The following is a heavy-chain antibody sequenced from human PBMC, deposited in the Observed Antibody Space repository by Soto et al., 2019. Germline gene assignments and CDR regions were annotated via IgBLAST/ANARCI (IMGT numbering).Heavy chain of an antibody. V-gene: IGHV3-23*01. CDR1: GFTFSSYA. J-gene: IGHJ4*02. D-gene: IGHD3-3*01. CDR3: AKSKSDYDFWSGYHNFDY. Sequence: GSLLLACSASGFTFSSYAMSWVRQAAGKGLEWVSAISGSGGSTYYADSVKGRFTISRDNSKNTLYLQMNSLRAEDTAVYYCAKSKSDYDFWSGYHNFDYWGQGTLVTVYS. CDR2: ISGSGGST.